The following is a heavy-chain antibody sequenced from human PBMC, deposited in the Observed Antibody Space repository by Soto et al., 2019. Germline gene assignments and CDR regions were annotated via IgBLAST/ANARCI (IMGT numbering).Heavy chain of an antibody. D-gene: IGHD2-15*01. CDR1: GYTFTRYY. Sequence: GASVKVSCKASGYTFTRYYVHWVRQAPGQGLEWMAIINPSGGTTYYVQKFEGRVTLTTDTSTSTVYMELSSLRSDDTAVYYCARVRGGGSEYFFDYWGQGTLVTVSS. V-gene: IGHV1-46*01. J-gene: IGHJ4*02. CDR2: INPSGGTT. CDR3: ARVRGGGSEYFFDY.